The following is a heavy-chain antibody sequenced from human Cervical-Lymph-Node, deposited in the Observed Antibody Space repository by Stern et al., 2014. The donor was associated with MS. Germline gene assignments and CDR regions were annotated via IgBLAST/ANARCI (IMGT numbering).Heavy chain of an antibody. V-gene: IGHV4-39*01. CDR1: GGSISSSSYY. CDR2: IYYSGST. CDR3: ARRGNLVDY. D-gene: IGHD4-23*01. J-gene: IGHJ4*02. Sequence: QVQLQESGPGLVKPSETLSLTCTVSGGSISSSSYYWGWIRQPPGKGLEWIGSIYYSGSTYYNPSLKSRVPIPVATSKSQFSLKLSSGTAADTAVYYCARRGNLVDYWGQGTLVTVSS.